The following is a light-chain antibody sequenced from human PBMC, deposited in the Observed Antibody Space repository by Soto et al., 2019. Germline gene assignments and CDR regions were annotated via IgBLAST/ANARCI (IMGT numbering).Light chain of an antibody. CDR1: QSVTTR. V-gene: IGKV3-20*01. Sequence: IVLTQSPGTLSLSPGARVTLSCRASQSVTTRLAWYQHHPGQAPTLLMSGASNRASGVPVRFSGSGSGTDFPLTITRLEPEDFALYYCQQYGGSPITFGLGTRLEI. CDR3: QQYGGSPIT. J-gene: IGKJ5*01. CDR2: GAS.